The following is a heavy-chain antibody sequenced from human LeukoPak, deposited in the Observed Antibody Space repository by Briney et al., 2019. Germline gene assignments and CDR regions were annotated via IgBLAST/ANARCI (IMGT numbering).Heavy chain of an antibody. Sequence: SGGSLRLSCAASGFTFYSYGMHWVRQAPGKGLEWVALSYNGRNNYYADSVKGRFTISRDNSKNTLYLQVSSLRTEDTAVYFRAKDNRGYFDFWGQGTLVTVSS. D-gene: IGHD3-16*01. V-gene: IGHV3-30*18. CDR1: GFTFYSYG. CDR3: AKDNRGYFDF. CDR2: SYNGRNN. J-gene: IGHJ4*02.